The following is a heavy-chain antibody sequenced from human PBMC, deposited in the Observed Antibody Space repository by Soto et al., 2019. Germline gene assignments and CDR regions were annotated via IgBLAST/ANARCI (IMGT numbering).Heavy chain of an antibody. CDR2: ISGSGGST. CDR1: GFTFSSYA. CDR3: AKERWLAP. V-gene: IGHV3-23*01. Sequence: WGSLRLSCAASGFTFSSYAMNCARQSPLKGLEWVSYISGSGGSTYYADSVQGRFTISRDNSKNTLYLHMNSLRVEDTAVYYCAKERWLAPWGQGALVTVSS. D-gene: IGHD6-19*01. J-gene: IGHJ5*02.